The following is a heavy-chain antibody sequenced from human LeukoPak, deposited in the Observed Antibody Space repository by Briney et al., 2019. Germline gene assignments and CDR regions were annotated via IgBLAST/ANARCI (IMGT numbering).Heavy chain of an antibody. V-gene: IGHV3-48*04. CDR3: AKRNGDY. D-gene: IGHD1-14*01. CDR2: ISSSFSPI. Sequence: GGSLRLSCAASGFTFSTFGMNWVRQAPGKGLEWVSYISSSFSPIYYADSVKGRFTISRDNAKNSLFLQMSSLRAEDTAVYYCAKRNGDYWGQGTLVTVSS. J-gene: IGHJ4*02. CDR1: GFTFSTFG.